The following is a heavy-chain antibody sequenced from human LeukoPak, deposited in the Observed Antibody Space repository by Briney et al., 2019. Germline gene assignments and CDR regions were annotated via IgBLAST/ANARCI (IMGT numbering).Heavy chain of an antibody. Sequence: ASVKVSCKASGYTFTTYTIHWVRQAPGQGLEWMAWINVGNGNTKYSQKFQGRVSITRDTSASTAYMELSTLRSEDTAVYYCARGGSRVVTYGNFDYWGQGTLVTVSS. CDR1: GYTFTTYT. CDR2: INVGNGNT. V-gene: IGHV1-3*01. J-gene: IGHJ4*02. D-gene: IGHD2-21*02. CDR3: ARGGSRVVTYGNFDY.